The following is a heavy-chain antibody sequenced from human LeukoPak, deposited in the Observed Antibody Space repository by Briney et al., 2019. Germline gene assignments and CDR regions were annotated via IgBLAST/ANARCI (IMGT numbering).Heavy chain of an antibody. CDR2: IFPSGTT. V-gene: IGHV4-4*07. J-gene: IGHJ4*02. CDR3: VREVPHYGIDF. CDR1: GGSITDYL. D-gene: IGHD4-17*01. Sequence: SETLSLTCTVSGGSITDYLWTWIRQPAGKGLEWIGRIFPSGTTSYNTTLQSRVTLSLDISKRQFFLKLTSVTAADTAMYYCVREVPHYGIDFWGQGTLVTVSP.